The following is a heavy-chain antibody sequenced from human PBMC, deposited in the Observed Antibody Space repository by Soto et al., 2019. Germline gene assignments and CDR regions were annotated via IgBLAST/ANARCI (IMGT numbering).Heavy chain of an antibody. J-gene: IGHJ4*02. CDR2: FWSDGSKT. CDR1: GFTLTAYG. Sequence: QVQLVESGGGVVQPGESLRLSCVASGFTLTAYGMHWVRQAPGKGLAWVAIFWSDGSKTQYADSVRGRFTISRDTSKNTRDLQMNSLEAEDTAVDYCARNRCVGVPIEYLDYWVQGTLVTVSS. D-gene: IGHD3-3*01. CDR3: ARNRCVGVPIEYLDY. V-gene: IGHV3-33*01.